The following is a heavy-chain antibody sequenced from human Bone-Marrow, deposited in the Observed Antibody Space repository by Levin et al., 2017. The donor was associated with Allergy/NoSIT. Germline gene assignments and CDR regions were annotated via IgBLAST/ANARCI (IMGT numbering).Heavy chain of an antibody. CDR1: GVSLSSDYY. D-gene: IGHD3-16*01. CDR3: ARDPRGYMDV. Sequence: SETLSLTCSVSGVSLSSDYYWTWIRQPPGKGLEWIGHIFYSGTTDYNPSLGSRLTLSVDTSKNQFSLKLTSVTAADTAVYYCARDPRGYMDVWGKGTTVTVSS. J-gene: IGHJ6*03. CDR2: IFYSGTT. V-gene: IGHV4-30-4*01.